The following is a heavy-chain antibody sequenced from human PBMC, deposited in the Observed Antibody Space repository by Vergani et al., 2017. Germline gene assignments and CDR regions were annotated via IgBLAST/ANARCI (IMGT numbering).Heavy chain of an antibody. CDR2: ISAYNGNT. V-gene: IGHV1-18*01. Sequence: QVQLVQSGAEVKKPGASVKVSCKASGYTFTSYGISWVRQAPGQGLEWMGWISAYNGNTNYAQKFQGWVTMTRDTSISTAYMELSRLRSDDTAVYYCATPSTGDFWSGYYTNYYYMDVWGKGTTVTVSS. J-gene: IGHJ6*03. CDR1: GYTFTSYG. D-gene: IGHD3-3*01. CDR3: ATPSTGDFWSGYYTNYYYMDV.